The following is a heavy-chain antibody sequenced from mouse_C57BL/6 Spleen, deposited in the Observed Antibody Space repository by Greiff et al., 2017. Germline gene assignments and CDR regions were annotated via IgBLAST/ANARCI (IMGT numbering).Heavy chain of an antibody. CDR2: ISSGGDYI. D-gene: IGHD2-1*01. CDR3: TRDHGNYPFYYAMDY. V-gene: IGHV5-9-1*02. Sequence: EVMLVESGEGLVKPGGSLKLSCAASGFTFSSYAMSWVRQTPEKRLEWVAYISSGGDYIYYADTVKGRFTISRDNARNTLYLQMSSLKSEDTAMYYCTRDHGNYPFYYAMDYWGQGTSVTVSS. CDR1: GFTFSSYA. J-gene: IGHJ4*01.